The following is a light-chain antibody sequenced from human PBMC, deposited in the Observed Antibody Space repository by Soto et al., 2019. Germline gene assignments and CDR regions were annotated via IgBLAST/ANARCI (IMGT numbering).Light chain of an antibody. V-gene: IGKV3-11*01. CDR1: QRVSTY. J-gene: IGKJ4*01. Sequence: EIVLTQSPATLSLSPGERATFSCRASQRVSTYLAWYQKKPGQPPRLLIYDASKRATGIPARFSGRGSGTDFTLTISSLEPEDFAVYYCQQRSSLFGGGTKVDIK. CDR3: QQRSSL. CDR2: DAS.